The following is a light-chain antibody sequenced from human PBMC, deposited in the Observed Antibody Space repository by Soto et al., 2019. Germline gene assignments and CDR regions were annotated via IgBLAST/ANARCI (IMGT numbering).Light chain of an antibody. V-gene: IGLV1-40*01. Sequence: QSVLTQPPSVSGAPGQRVTISCTGSSSNIGAGYYVHWYQQLPETAPKLLIYDNSNRPSGVPDRFSGSKSGTSASLAITGLQADDEAEYYCQSYDSSLNGHVVFGGGTKLTVL. CDR3: QSYDSSLNGHVV. CDR2: DNS. J-gene: IGLJ2*01. CDR1: SSNIGAGYY.